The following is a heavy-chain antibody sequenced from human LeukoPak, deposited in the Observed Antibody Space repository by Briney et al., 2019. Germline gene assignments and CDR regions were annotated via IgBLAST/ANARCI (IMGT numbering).Heavy chain of an antibody. CDR2: MNPNSGNT. J-gene: IGHJ5*02. CDR1: GYTFTSYD. CDR3: ARGRIARNWFDP. Sequence: ASVKVSCKASGYTFTSYDINWVRHATGQGLEWMGWMNPNSGNTGYAQKFQGRVTMTRNTSISTAYMELSSLRSEDTAVYYCARGRIARNWFDPWGQGTLVTVSS. V-gene: IGHV1-8*01. D-gene: IGHD2-15*01.